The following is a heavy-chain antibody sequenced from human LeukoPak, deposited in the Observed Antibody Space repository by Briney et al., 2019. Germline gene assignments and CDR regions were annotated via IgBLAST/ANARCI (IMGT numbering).Heavy chain of an antibody. Sequence: ASVKVSCKTSGYTFTSYGISWVRQAPGQGLEWMGWSSAYNGNTNYAQKLQGRVTMTTDTSTSTAYMELRSLRFDDTAVYYCARVFPGGVPATMENWFDPWGQGTLVTVSS. CDR1: GYTFTSYG. CDR3: ARVFPGGVPATMENWFDP. D-gene: IGHD2-2*01. V-gene: IGHV1-18*01. J-gene: IGHJ5*02. CDR2: SSAYNGNT.